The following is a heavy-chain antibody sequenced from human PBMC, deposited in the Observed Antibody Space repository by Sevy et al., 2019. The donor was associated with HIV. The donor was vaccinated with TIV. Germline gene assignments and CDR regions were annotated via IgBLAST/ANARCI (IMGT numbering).Heavy chain of an antibody. CDR2: INPSGRST. Sequence: SVKVSCKASGYTFTNYYIHWVRQAPVQGLEGMGIINPSGRSTSYAQKFQGRVTMTRDRSTSTLYMELSSLRSDDTAVYYCSRARGSSGWDAFHIWGQGTKVSVSS. CDR1: GYTFTNYY. CDR3: SRARGSSGWDAFHI. J-gene: IGHJ3*02. D-gene: IGHD6-19*01. V-gene: IGHV1-46*03.